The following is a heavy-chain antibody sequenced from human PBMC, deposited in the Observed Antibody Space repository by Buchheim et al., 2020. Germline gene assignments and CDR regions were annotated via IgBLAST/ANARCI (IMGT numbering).Heavy chain of an antibody. V-gene: IGHV3-30-3*01. J-gene: IGHJ4*02. CDR1: GFTFSSYA. Sequence: QVQLVESGGGVVQPGRSLRLSCAASGFTFSSYAMHWVRQAPGKGLEWVAVISYDGSNKYYADSVKGRFTISRDNSKHTLYLQMNSLRAEDTAVYYCARVGSGGSGFDYWGQGTL. CDR2: ISYDGSNK. CDR3: ARVGSGGSGFDY. D-gene: IGHD2-15*01.